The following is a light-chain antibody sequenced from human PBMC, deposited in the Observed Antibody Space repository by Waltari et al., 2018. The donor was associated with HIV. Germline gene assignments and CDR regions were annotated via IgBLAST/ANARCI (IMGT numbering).Light chain of an antibody. CDR2: KDD. CDR1: SGSIASNY. V-gene: IGLV6-57*01. J-gene: IGLJ2*01. CDR3: QSYDNENPVL. Sequence: NFMLTQPHSVSESPGKTVTVSCTRSSGSIASNYVQWYQQRPGSSPNTVTYKDDQRPSGVPDRFSGSIDSSSNSASLTISGLRPEDEADYYCQSYDNENPVLFGGGTKLTVL.